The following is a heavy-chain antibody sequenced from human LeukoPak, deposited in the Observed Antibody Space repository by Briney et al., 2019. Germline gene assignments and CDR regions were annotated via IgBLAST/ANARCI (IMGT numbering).Heavy chain of an antibody. CDR1: GYSFSNYW. CDR2: ISPGDSDT. D-gene: IGHD6-13*01. V-gene: IGHV5-51*01. CDR3: AKLGAYTSSWYGSFDY. Sequence: GESLKISCKGSGYSFSNYWIGWVRQMPGKGLECMGIISPGDSDTRYSPSFQGQVTISADMSISTAYLQWSSLKASDTAMYYCAKLGAYTSSWYGSFDYWGQGTLVTVSS. J-gene: IGHJ4*02.